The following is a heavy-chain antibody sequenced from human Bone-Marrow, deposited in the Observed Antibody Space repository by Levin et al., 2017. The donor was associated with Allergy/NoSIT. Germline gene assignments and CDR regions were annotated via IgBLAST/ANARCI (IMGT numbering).Heavy chain of an antibody. CDR1: GGTFSSYA. CDR3: ARGKSSLTPNYDYYMDV. J-gene: IGHJ6*03. Sequence: SVKVSCKASGGTFSSYAISWVRQAPGQGLEWMGGIIPIFGTANYAQKFQGRVTITADKSTSTAYMELSSLRSENTAVYYCARGKSSLTPNYDYYMDVWGKGTTVTVSS. CDR2: IIPIFGTA. V-gene: IGHV1-69*06. D-gene: IGHD6-6*01.